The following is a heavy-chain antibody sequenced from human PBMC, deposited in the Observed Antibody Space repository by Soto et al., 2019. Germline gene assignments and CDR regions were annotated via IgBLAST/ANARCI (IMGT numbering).Heavy chain of an antibody. Sequence: GGALRPSCAASWVTFRRYGVHRVRPGPRKGLEWVAVISYDGSNKYYADSVKGRFTISRDNSKNTLYLQMNSLRAEDTAVYYCAKEEDYDFWSGNFDYWGQGTLVTVSS. CDR1: WVTFRRYG. V-gene: IGHV3-30*18. J-gene: IGHJ4*02. CDR2: ISYDGSNK. D-gene: IGHD3-3*01. CDR3: AKEEDYDFWSGNFDY.